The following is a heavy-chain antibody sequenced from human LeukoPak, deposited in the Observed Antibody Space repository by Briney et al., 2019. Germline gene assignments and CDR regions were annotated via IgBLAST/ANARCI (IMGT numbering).Heavy chain of an antibody. Sequence: SVKVSCKASGYTFTSYGVSWVRQAPGQGLEWMGGIIPIFGTANYAQKFQGRVTITADESTRTAYMELSSLRSEDTAVYYCARSSGDSSGYYYNYYYMDVWGKGTTVTISS. D-gene: IGHD3-22*01. V-gene: IGHV1-69*13. CDR3: ARSSGDSSGYYYNYYYMDV. CDR1: GYTFTSYG. CDR2: IIPIFGTA. J-gene: IGHJ6*03.